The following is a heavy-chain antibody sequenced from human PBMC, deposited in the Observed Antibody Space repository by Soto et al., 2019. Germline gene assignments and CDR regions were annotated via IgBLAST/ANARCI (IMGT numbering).Heavy chain of an antibody. V-gene: IGHV4-39*01. CDR2: IYYNGST. CDR1: GGSISSSSDY. Sequence: XGTMTLTCTVSGGSISSSSDYGGWLRQPPGQGLEWIGNIYYNGSTYNNPSLKSRVTLSLDTSQNQLSLKLSSVTAADTAVYYCARQRLSLIVEGIPYGRDVWSQGTTVTVSS. CDR3: ARQRLSLIVEGIPYGRDV. J-gene: IGHJ6*02. D-gene: IGHD2-15*01.